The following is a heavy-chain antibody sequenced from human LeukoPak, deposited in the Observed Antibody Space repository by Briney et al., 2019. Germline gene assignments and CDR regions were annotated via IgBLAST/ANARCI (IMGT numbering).Heavy chain of an antibody. CDR1: GFTVRSYW. D-gene: IGHD4/OR15-4a*01. V-gene: IGHV3-7*03. CDR3: ARGGALDV. CDR2: INHNGNVN. Sequence: GGSLSLPCPASGFTVRSYWMYWARQPPGQWLEWLARINHNGNVNYYVDSVKGRFTISRYNAQNSLYLQMSNLRAEATAVYFCARGGALDVWAQGAPVTVSS. J-gene: IGHJ6*02.